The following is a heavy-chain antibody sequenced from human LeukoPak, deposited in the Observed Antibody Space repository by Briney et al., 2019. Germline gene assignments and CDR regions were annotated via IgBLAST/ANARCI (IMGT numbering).Heavy chain of an antibody. V-gene: IGHV4-59*08. CDR1: GGTISSYY. CDR3: ARWYSSGWAFDY. J-gene: IGHJ4*02. D-gene: IGHD6-19*01. Sequence: SETLSLTCTVSGGTISSYYWNWIRQPPGKGLEWIGYIHSSGSTKYNPSLKSRVTISVDTSKNQFSLKLSSVTAADRAVYYCARWYSSGWAFDYWGQGTLSPSPQ. CDR2: IHSSGST.